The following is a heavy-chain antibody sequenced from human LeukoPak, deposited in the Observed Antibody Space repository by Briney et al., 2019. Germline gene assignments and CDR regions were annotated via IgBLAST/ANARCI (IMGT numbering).Heavy chain of an antibody. CDR3: GRGMVRGVPDAFDI. V-gene: IGHV4-30-4*01. CDR2: IYYSGST. J-gene: IGHJ3*02. D-gene: IGHD3-10*01. Sequence: SETLSLTCTVSGGSISSGDYYWSWIRRPPGKGLEWIGYIYYSGSTYYNPSLKSRVTISVDTSKNQFSLKLSSVTAADTAVYYCGRGMVRGVPDAFDIWGQGTMVTVSS. CDR1: GGSISSGDYY.